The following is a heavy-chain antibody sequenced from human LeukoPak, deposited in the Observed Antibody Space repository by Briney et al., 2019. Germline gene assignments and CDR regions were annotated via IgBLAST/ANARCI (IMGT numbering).Heavy chain of an antibody. Sequence: GGSPRLSCAASGFTFSSYSMNWVRQAPGKGLEWVSSISSSSSYIYYADSVKGRFTISRDNAKNSLYLQMNSLRAEDTAVYYCARDSIRLWSSTYYFDYWGQGTLVTVSS. CDR1: GFTFSSYS. D-gene: IGHD5-18*01. CDR3: ARDSIRLWSSTYYFDY. CDR2: ISSSSSYI. V-gene: IGHV3-21*01. J-gene: IGHJ4*02.